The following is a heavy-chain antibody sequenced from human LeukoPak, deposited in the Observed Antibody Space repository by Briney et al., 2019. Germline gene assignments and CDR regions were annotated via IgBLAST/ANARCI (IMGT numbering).Heavy chain of an antibody. V-gene: IGHV4-34*01. Sequence: SETLSLTCAVYGGSFSGYHWSWIRQPPGKGLEWIGEINHSGSTNYNPPPKSRVTISVDTSKNQFSLKLSSVTAADTAVYYCARLPTGYSSSWYWRGYWGQGTLVTVSS. CDR1: GGSFSGYH. J-gene: IGHJ4*02. CDR2: INHSGST. D-gene: IGHD6-13*01. CDR3: ARLPTGYSSSWYWRGY.